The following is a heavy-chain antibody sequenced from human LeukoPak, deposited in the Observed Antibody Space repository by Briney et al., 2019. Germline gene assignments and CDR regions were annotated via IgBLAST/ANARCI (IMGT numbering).Heavy chain of an antibody. CDR3: ARSGKFSCYTYFQH. CDR1: GGSFSGYY. D-gene: IGHD3-10*01. V-gene: IGHV4-34*01. CDR2: INHSGST. Sequence: SETLSLTCAVYGGSFSGYYWSWIRQPPGKGLEWIGEINHSGSTNYNPSLKSRVTISVDTSKNQFSLKLSSVTAADTAVYYCARSGKFSCYTYFQHWGQGTLVTVSS. J-gene: IGHJ1*01.